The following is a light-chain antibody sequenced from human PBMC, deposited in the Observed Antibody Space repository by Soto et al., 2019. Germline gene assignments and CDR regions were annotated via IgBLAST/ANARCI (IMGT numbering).Light chain of an antibody. J-gene: IGKJ1*01. CDR1: QRISRW. CDR3: QQYNSYSRK. CDR2: DAS. V-gene: IGKV1-5*01. Sequence: DIQMTQSPSTLSASVGDRVTITCRASQRISRWLVWYQQKAGKAPKLLIYDASNLQSGVPSRFSGSGSGTEFTLTISSLQPDDVATYYCQQYNSYSRKFGQGTKVEIK.